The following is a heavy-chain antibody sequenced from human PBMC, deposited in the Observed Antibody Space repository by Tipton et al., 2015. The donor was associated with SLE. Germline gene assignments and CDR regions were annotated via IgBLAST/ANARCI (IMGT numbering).Heavy chain of an antibody. CDR1: GFTFSSYA. CDR2: ISYDGSNK. J-gene: IGHJ4*02. V-gene: IGHV3-30-3*01. CDR3: ARSSEWEPYYFDY. D-gene: IGHD1-26*01. Sequence: SLRLSCAASGFTFSSYAMSWVRQAPGKGLECVAVISYDGSNKYYADSVKGRFTISRDNSKNTPYLHMNSLRAEDTAVHYCARSSEWEPYYFDYWGQGTLVTVSS.